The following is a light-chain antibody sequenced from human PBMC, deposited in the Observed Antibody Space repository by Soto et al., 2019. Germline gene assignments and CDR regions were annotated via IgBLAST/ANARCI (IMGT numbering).Light chain of an antibody. CDR1: QSVRSD. CDR2: GAS. CDR3: QQYNYWPPWT. V-gene: IGKV3-15*01. Sequence: EIVLTQSPATLSVSPGERVTLSCRASQSVRSDLAWYQQKPGQAPGLLIYGASTRATGIPARFSGSGSGTDFTLTVSSLQSEDIAVYYCQQYNYWPPWTFGQGTRVEVK. J-gene: IGKJ1*01.